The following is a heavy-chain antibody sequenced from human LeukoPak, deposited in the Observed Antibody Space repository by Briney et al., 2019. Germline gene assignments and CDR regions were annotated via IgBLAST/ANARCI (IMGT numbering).Heavy chain of an antibody. CDR1: GYSFTSYW. CDR3: ARFEGYCSGGNCYLRGRAFDI. CDR2: IDPSDSYT. Sequence: LGESLKISCKGSGYSFTSYWISWVRQMPGKGLEWMGRIDPSDSYTNYRPSFQGHVTFSADKSISTAYLQWSSLKASDTAMYYCARFEGYCSGGNCYLRGRAFDIWGQGTMLTVSS. D-gene: IGHD2-15*01. V-gene: IGHV5-10-1*01. J-gene: IGHJ3*02.